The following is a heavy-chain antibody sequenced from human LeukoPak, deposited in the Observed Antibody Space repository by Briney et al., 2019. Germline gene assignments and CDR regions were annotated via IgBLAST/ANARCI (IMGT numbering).Heavy chain of an antibody. J-gene: IGHJ4*02. CDR2: INSNSGGT. CDR1: GYTFTGYY. D-gene: IGHD6-19*01. Sequence: ASVKVSCKASGYTFTGYYMHWVRQAPGQGLEWMGRINSNSGGTNYAQKFQGRVTMTRDTSISTAYMELSRLRSDDTAVYYCARGPIKQWLWFPPDYWGQGTLVTVSS. CDR3: ARGPIKQWLWFPPDY. V-gene: IGHV1-2*06.